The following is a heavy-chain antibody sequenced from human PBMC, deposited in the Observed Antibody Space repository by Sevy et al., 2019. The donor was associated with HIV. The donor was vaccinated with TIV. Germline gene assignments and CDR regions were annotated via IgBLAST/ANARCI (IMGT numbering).Heavy chain of an antibody. J-gene: IGHJ4*02. CDR3: ARDRVGGGDFWSGYRYYFDY. D-gene: IGHD3-3*01. Sequence: SETLSLTCTVSGYSISSGYYWGWIRQPPGKGLEWIGSIYHSGSTYYNPSLKSRVTISEDTSKNQFSLKLSSVTAADTAVYYCARDRVGGGDFWSGYRYYFDYWGQGTLVTVSS. V-gene: IGHV4-38-2*02. CDR1: GYSISSGYY. CDR2: IYHSGST.